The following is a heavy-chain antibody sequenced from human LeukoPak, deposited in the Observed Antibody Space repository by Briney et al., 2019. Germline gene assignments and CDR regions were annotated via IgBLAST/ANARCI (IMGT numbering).Heavy chain of an antibody. CDR2: INPNSGGT. CDR1: GYTFTGYY. D-gene: IGHD1-14*01. Sequence: ASVKVSCKASGYTFTGYYMHWVRQAPGQGLEWMGWINPNSGGTNYAQKFQGSVTMTRDTSISTAYMELSRLRSDDTAVYYCAREEAVSYNWFDPWGQGTLVTVSS. J-gene: IGHJ5*02. V-gene: IGHV1-2*02. CDR3: AREEAVSYNWFDP.